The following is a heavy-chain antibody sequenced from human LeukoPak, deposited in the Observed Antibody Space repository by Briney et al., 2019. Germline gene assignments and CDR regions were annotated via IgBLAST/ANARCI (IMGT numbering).Heavy chain of an antibody. CDR3: ARHGYGYYFDN. V-gene: IGHV5-51*01. D-gene: IGHD5-12*01. J-gene: IGHJ4*02. Sequence: GESLKISCQASGYTFSDLWIGWVRQMPGQGLEWMGSVYPADSDTRYSPSFEGHVTISADKSTNTAFLQWNSLKASDTAMYYCARHGYGYYFDNWGQGTLVTVSS. CDR2: VYPADSDT. CDR1: GYTFSDLW.